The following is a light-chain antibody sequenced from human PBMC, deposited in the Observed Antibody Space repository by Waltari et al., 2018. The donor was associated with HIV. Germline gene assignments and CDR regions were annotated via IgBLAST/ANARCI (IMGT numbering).Light chain of an antibody. J-gene: IGLJ3*02. V-gene: IGLV2-23*02. CDR3: CSYAGSNSWV. Sequence: QSALTQPASVSGSPGQSITISCSGTSSDIGGYNLVSWYQQDPGKAPKLMIYDVNKRPSGVSNRFSGSKSGNTASLTISGLQAEDEADYYCCSYAGSNSWVFGGGTKLTVL. CDR1: SSDIGGYNL. CDR2: DVN.